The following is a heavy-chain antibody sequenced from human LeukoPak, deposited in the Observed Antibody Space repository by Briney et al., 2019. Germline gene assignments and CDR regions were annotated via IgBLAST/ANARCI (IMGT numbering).Heavy chain of an antibody. Sequence: SETLSLTCTVSGGSISSYYWSWIRQPPGRGLEWIGYIYYSGSTNYNPSLKSRVTISVDTSKNQFSLKLSSVTAADTAVYYCARVGAWFGYYFDYWGQGTLVTVSS. CDR2: IYYSGST. J-gene: IGHJ4*02. V-gene: IGHV4-59*01. CDR3: ARVGAWFGYYFDY. D-gene: IGHD1-26*01. CDR1: GGSISSYY.